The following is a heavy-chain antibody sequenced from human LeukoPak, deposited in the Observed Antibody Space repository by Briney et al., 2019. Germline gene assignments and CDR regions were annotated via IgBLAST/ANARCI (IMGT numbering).Heavy chain of an antibody. D-gene: IGHD2-15*01. CDR3: ARDRYCSGGSCPNFDY. Sequence: SETLSLTCAVYGGSFSGYYWIWIRQPPGKGLEWIGEINHSGSTNYNPSLKSRVTISVDTSKNQFSLKLSSVTVADTAVYYCARDRYCSGGSCPNFDYWGQGTLVTVSS. CDR1: GGSFSGYY. J-gene: IGHJ4*02. CDR2: INHSGST. V-gene: IGHV4-34*01.